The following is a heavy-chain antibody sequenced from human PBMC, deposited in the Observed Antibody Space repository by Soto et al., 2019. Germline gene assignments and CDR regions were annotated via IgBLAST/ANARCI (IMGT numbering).Heavy chain of an antibody. CDR3: PHRSSASGVFDY. J-gene: IGHJ4*02. CDR2: IYWDGDE. CDR1: GFSLSTSGVG. Sequence: QITLKESVPTLVKPTQTLTLTCTFSGFSLSTSGVGVGWIRQPPGKALEWLALIYWDGDERYSPSLRTRLTITKDTSKSQVVLTMTNMDPVDTATYYCPHRSSASGVFDYWGQGTLVTVSS. D-gene: IGHD3-3*01. V-gene: IGHV2-5*02.